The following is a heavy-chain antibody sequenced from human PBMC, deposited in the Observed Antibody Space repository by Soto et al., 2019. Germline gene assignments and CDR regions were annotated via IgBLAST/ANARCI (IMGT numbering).Heavy chain of an antibody. CDR1: GGSIDSYY. D-gene: IGHD5-18*01. Sequence: SETLSLTWPVSGGSIDSYYWSWIRQPPGKGLEWIGYIYYSGSTNYNPSLKSRLTISVDTSKNQFSLKLNSVTAADTAVYYCARDSRLGLPDYWGQGTLVTVFS. J-gene: IGHJ4*02. CDR3: ARDSRLGLPDY. V-gene: IGHV4-59*01. CDR2: IYYSGST.